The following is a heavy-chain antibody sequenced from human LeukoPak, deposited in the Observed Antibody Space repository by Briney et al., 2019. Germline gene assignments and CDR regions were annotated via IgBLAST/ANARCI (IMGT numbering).Heavy chain of an antibody. CDR1: GFTFTNYY. D-gene: IGHD2-15*01. CDR2: INQVGIET. J-gene: IGHJ4*02. CDR3: AQLLLRGPTA. Sequence: GGSTRLSCSVSGFTFTNYYMSWVRQAPGKGLEWVANINQVGIETFYVDSVKGRFTISRDNAKNSLYLQMGGLRAEDTAVYYCAQLLLRGPTAWGEGTLVTVSS. V-gene: IGHV3-7*01.